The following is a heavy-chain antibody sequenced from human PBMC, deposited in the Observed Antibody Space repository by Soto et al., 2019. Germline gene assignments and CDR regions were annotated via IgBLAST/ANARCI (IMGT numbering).Heavy chain of an antibody. CDR2: ISYDGSNK. CDR3: AKGVAVAGSVYYYYGMEV. V-gene: IGHV3-30*18. CDR1: GLTFSSYG. Sequence: GGSLRLSCAASGLTFSSYGMHWVRQAPGKGLEWVAVISYDGSNKYYADSVKGRFTISRDNSKNTLYLQMNSLRAEDTAVYYCAKGVAVAGSVYYYYGMEVWGQGTTVTVS. D-gene: IGHD6-19*01. J-gene: IGHJ6*02.